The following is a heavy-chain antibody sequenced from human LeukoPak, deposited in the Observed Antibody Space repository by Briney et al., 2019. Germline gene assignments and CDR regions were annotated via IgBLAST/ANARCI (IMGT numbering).Heavy chain of an antibody. Sequence: GGSLRLSCAASGFTFSSYSMNWVRQAPGKGLEWVSSISSSSSYIYYADSVKGRFTISRDNSKNTLYLQMNSLRAEDTAVYYCARDLVVAGSDDYWGQGTLVTVSS. D-gene: IGHD6-19*01. J-gene: IGHJ4*02. CDR2: ISSSSSYI. V-gene: IGHV3-21*04. CDR1: GFTFSSYS. CDR3: ARDLVVAGSDDY.